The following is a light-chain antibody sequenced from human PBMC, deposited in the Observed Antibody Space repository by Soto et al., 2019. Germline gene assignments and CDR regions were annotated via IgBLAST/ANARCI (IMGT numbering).Light chain of an antibody. J-gene: IGKJ1*01. CDR1: QSISRN. Sequence: EIVMTQSPATLSVSPGERASLSCRASQSISRNLAWYQHIPGQAPRLLIYGASTRATGIPARFSGSGSGTDFTLTISRLEPEDFAVYYCQQYGSSPRTFGQGTIVDIK. CDR3: QQYGSSPRT. CDR2: GAS. V-gene: IGKV3-20*01.